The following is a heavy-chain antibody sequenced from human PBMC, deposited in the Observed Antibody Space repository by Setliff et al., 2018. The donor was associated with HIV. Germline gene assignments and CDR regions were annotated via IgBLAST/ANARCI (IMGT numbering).Heavy chain of an antibody. CDR1: GGSFSDYS. J-gene: IGHJ4*02. V-gene: IGHV1-69*10. CDR3: ARGQLKPTGYFFDY. CDR2: IIPMVSLP. D-gene: IGHD1-1*01. Sequence: ASVKVSCKASGGSFSDYSISWVRQASGQAFEWMGGIIPMVSLPNFAQSFLGRLTITADRSTTTAYMELSRLTSEDTAVYYCARGQLKPTGYFFDYWGLGTLVTVSS.